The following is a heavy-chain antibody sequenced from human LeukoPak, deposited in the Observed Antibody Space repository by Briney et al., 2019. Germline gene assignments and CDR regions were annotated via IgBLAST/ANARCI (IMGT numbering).Heavy chain of an antibody. J-gene: IGHJ4*02. V-gene: IGHV4-4*02. CDR1: GGSITSRDC. Sequence: SETLSLTCGVSGGSITSRDCWSWVRQPPGKGLEWIGEICLDGRIHYTPSLKSRISISIDRSKDQFSLNLISVAAANTAIYFCASQGGLRNDFWGQGTLVTVSS. CDR3: ASQGGLRNDF. CDR2: ICLDGRI. D-gene: IGHD2-15*01.